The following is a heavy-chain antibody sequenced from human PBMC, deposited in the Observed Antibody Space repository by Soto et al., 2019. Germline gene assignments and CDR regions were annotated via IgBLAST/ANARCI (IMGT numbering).Heavy chain of an antibody. Sequence: QVQLVQSGAEVKKPGSSVEVSCKASGGTFSSYAISWVRQAPGQGLEWMGGIIPIFGTANYAQKFQGRVTITADESTSTAYMELSSLRSEDTAVYYCAVKGAMPIPSYNWFDPWGQGTLVTVSS. CDR1: GGTFSSYA. V-gene: IGHV1-69*01. D-gene: IGHD2-2*01. J-gene: IGHJ5*02. CDR2: IIPIFGTA. CDR3: AVKGAMPIPSYNWFDP.